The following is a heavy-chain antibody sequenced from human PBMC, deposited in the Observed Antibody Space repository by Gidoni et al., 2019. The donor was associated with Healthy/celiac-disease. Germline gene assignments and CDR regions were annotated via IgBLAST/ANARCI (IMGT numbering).Heavy chain of an antibody. CDR3: AREIAAAGVPRVGYNWFDP. D-gene: IGHD6-13*01. CDR2: IIPIFCTA. CDR1: GGTFSCYA. J-gene: IGHJ5*02. Sequence: HVQLLQSGAAGKQPGSSVQVSCTASGGTFSCYAISWVGQAPGQGLEWMGGIIPIFCTANYAQKLQGGVTSTADKSTSTAYMERSSLRSEDTAVYYCAREIAAAGVPRVGYNWFDPWGQGTLVTVSS. V-gene: IGHV1-69*06.